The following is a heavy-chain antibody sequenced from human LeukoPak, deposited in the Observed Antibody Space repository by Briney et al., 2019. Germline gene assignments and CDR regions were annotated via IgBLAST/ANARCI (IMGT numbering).Heavy chain of an antibody. V-gene: IGHV3-7*01. Sequence: GGSLRLSCAASGGDVTSNYMSWVRQAPGKGLEWVANIKEDGRETYYLDSVKGRFTISRDNAKNSLDLQMNSLRVEDTAIYYCARGQNVRPSAFFDSWGQGTLVTVSS. J-gene: IGHJ4*02. CDR3: ARGQNVRPSAFFDS. CDR2: IKEDGRET. CDR1: GGDVTSNY. D-gene: IGHD6-6*01.